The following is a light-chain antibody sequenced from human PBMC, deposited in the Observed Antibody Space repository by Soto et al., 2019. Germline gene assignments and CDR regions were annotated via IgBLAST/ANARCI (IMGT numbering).Light chain of an antibody. J-gene: IGLJ3*02. V-gene: IGLV2-23*01. CDR3: CSYAGSDNWA. CDR2: ENN. CDR1: SSDVGSYNL. Sequence: QSVLTQPASVSGSPGQSITISCTGTSSDVGSYNLVSWYQHHPGKAPKLMIYENNKRPSGVSDRFSGSKSGNTASLTISGLQAEDEADYYCCSYAGSDNWAFGGGTKLTVL.